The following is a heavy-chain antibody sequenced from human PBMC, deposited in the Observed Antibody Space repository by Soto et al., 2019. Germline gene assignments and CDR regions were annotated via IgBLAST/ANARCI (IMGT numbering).Heavy chain of an antibody. J-gene: IGHJ5*02. Sequence: EVHLLESGGGLVQRGGSLRLSCEASGFPFSTYAMTWVRQVPGKGLEWVSTTSNGGNTEFAESVRGRFTVFRDNSKNTIYLQMSRLRAEDSAIYFCAKDFRPGLIVPTKSGFDPWGQGTPVTVSS. D-gene: IGHD2-15*01. CDR2: TSNGGNT. V-gene: IGHV3-23*01. CDR3: AKDFRPGLIVPTKSGFDP. CDR1: GFPFSTYA.